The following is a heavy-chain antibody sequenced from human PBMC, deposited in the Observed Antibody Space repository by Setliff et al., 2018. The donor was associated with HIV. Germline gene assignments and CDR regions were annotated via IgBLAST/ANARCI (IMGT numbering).Heavy chain of an antibody. V-gene: IGHV4-59*01. J-gene: IGHJ4*02. CDR1: GDSISSYY. CDR2: IYYSGST. CDR3: ARQVGNKVLFDS. D-gene: IGHD7-27*01. Sequence: SETLSLTCTVSGDSISSYYWSWIRQPPEKGLEWIGYIYYSGSTNYNPSLKSQVTISVDTSKNQFSLKLSSVTAADTAVYYCARQVGNKVLFDSWGQGTLVTVSS.